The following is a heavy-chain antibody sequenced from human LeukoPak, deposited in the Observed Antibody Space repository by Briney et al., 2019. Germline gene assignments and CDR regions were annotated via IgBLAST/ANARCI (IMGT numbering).Heavy chain of an antibody. CDR2: IYYSGST. CDR1: GGSFSGYY. J-gene: IGHJ4*02. Sequence: PSETLSLTCAVYGGSFSGYYWSWIRQPPGEGLEWVGSIYYSGSTYYNPSLKSRVTISVDTSKNQFSLKLSSVTAADTAVYYCARHFYFWSSYYSYYFDYWGQGTLVTVSS. CDR3: ARHFYFWSSYYSYYFDY. D-gene: IGHD3-3*01. V-gene: IGHV4-34*01.